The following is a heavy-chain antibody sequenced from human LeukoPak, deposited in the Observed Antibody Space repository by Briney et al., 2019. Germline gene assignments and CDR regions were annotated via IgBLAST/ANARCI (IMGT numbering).Heavy chain of an antibody. J-gene: IGHJ6*03. D-gene: IGHD2-15*01. CDR1: GGSFSGYY. V-gene: IGHV4-34*01. CDR2: INHSGST. Sequence: PSETLSLTCAVYGGSFSGYYWSWIRQPPGKGLEWIGEINHSGSTNYNPSLKSRVTISVDTSKNKFSLKLSSVTAADTAVYYYARGAKIGYCSGGSCQRRYYYYYMDVWGKGTTVTVSS. CDR3: ARGAKIGYCSGGSCQRRYYYYYMDV.